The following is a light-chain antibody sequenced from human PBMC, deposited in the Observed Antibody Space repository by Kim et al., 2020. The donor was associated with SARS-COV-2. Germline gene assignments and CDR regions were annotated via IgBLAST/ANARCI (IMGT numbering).Light chain of an antibody. Sequence: PRETATLACRASQRRSSHDLACYQQKPGQAPTLLIYGSSRRATGIPDSFSGSGSGTDFLLTISKLKPEDIAVYYCQQYGTSPPVYTFDQGTKLEI. CDR1: QRRSSHD. CDR2: GSS. CDR3: QQYGTSPPVYT. V-gene: IGKV3-20*01. J-gene: IGKJ2*01.